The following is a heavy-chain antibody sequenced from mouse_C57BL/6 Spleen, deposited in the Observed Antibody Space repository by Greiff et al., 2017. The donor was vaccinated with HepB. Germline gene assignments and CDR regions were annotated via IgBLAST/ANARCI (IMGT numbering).Heavy chain of an antibody. Sequence: QVQLQQPGAELVMPGASVKLSCKASGYTFTSYWMHWVKQRPGQGLEWIGEIDPSDSYTNYNQKFKGKSTLTVDKSSSTAYMQLSSLTSEESAVYYCARSELHYAMDYWGQGTSVTVSS. CDR2: IDPSDSYT. V-gene: IGHV1-69*01. J-gene: IGHJ4*01. CDR3: ARSELHYAMDY. CDR1: GYTFTSYW.